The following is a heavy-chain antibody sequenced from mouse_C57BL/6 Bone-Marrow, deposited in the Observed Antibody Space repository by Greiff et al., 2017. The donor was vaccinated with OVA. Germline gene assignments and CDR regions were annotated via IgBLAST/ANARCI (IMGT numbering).Heavy chain of an antibody. V-gene: IGHV1-5*01. J-gene: IGHJ4*01. CDR2: IYPGNSDT. CDR3: TRSNYPYAMDY. D-gene: IGHD2-1*01. Sequence: VQLQQSGTVLARPGASVKMSCKTSVYTFTSYWMHWVKQRPGQGLEWIGAIYPGNSDTSYNQKFKGKAKLTAVTSASTAYMELSSLTNEDSAVYYCTRSNYPYAMDYWGQGTSVTVSS. CDR1: VYTFTSYW.